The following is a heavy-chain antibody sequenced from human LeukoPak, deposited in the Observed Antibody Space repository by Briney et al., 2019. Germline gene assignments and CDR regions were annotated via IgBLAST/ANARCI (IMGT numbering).Heavy chain of an antibody. J-gene: IGHJ4*02. V-gene: IGHV6-1*01. CDR3: ARGDDSLDY. D-gene: IGHD3-22*01. CDR2: TYYRSQWYN. CDR1: GDSVSSYSAT. Sequence: SQTLSLTCAISGDSVSSYSATWNWIRQSPSRGFEWLGRTYYRSQWYNDYAVSVKSRITINPDTSKHQFSLHLKLNSVTPEDTAVYYCARGDDSLDYWGQGTLVTVSS.